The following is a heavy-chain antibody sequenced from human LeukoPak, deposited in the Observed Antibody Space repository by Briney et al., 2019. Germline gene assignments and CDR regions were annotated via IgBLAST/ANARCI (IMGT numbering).Heavy chain of an antibody. Sequence: SVNVSCKASGCTFSSYTISWVRQAPGQGLEWMGRIIPMLGIANYAQKFQGRVTITADKSTSTAYMELSSLRSEDTAVYYCARDQETGGPTDYWGQGTLVTVSS. CDR2: IIPMLGIA. D-gene: IGHD7-27*01. CDR1: GCTFSSYT. CDR3: ARDQETGGPTDY. V-gene: IGHV1-69*04. J-gene: IGHJ4*02.